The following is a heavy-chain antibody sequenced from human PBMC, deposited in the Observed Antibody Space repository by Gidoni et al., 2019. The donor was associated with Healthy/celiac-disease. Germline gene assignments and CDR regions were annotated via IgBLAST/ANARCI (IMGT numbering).Heavy chain of an antibody. CDR2: IYYSGST. J-gene: IGHJ4*02. CDR1: GGSISSSSYY. CDR3: ARPGIAAAGFDY. V-gene: IGHV4-39*01. Sequence: QLQLQASGPGLVKPSETLSLTCTVSGGSISSSSYYWGWIRQPPGKGLEWIGSIYYSGSTYYNPSLKSRVTISVDTSKNQFSLKLSSVTAADTAVYYCARPGIAAAGFDYWGQGTLVTVSS. D-gene: IGHD6-13*01.